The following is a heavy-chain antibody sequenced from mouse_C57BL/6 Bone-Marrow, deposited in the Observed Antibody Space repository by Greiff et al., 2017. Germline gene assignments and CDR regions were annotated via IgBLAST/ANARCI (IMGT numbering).Heavy chain of an antibody. D-gene: IGHD1-1*01. CDR3: AKGVYYYGSSFAY. V-gene: IGHV1-64*01. J-gene: IGHJ3*01. Sequence: VQLQQPGAELVKPGASVKLSCKASGYTFTSYWMHWVKQRPGQGLEWIGMIHPNSGSTNYNEKFKSKATLTVDTSSSTAYMQLSSLTSEDSAVYYCAKGVYYYGSSFAYWGQGTLVTVSA. CDR1: GYTFTSYW. CDR2: IHPNSGST.